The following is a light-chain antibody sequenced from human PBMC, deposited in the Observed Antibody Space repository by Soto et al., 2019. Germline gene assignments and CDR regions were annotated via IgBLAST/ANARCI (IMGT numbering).Light chain of an antibody. V-gene: IGKV3-15*01. J-gene: IGKJ1*01. Sequence: EIVLTQSPATLSVSPGERATLSCRASQSVDNNLAWYQQQPGQAPRLLVYAASTRATGLPAKYSGSGSGIDFTLTISSLQSEDFAVYYCQQYNDWPQTFGQGTKVEIK. CDR1: QSVDNN. CDR2: AAS. CDR3: QQYNDWPQT.